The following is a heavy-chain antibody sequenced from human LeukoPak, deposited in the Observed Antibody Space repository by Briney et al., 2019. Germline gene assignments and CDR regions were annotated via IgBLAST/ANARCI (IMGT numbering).Heavy chain of an antibody. Sequence: GGSLRLSCAASGFTFSNAWMNWVRQDPGKGLEWVGRIKSKTDGGTTDYAAPVKGRFTISRDDSKTTLYLQMNSLKTEDTAVYYCSTTYYYDSSEGYWGQGTLVTVSS. D-gene: IGHD3-22*01. CDR2: IKSKTDGGTT. CDR3: STTYYYDSSEGY. J-gene: IGHJ4*02. V-gene: IGHV3-15*07. CDR1: GFTFSNAW.